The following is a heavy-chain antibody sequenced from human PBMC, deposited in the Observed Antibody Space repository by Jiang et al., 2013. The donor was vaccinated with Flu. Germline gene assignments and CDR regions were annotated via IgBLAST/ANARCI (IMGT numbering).Heavy chain of an antibody. D-gene: IGHD3-3*01. Sequence: PGQGLEWMGWINPNSGGTNYAQKFQGWVTMTRDTSISTAYMELSRLRSDDTAVYYCARGKLRMYDFWSGYFSGLPPPNWFDPWGQGTLVTVSS. V-gene: IGHV1-2*04. CDR2: INPNSGGT. J-gene: IGHJ5*02. CDR3: ARGKLRMYDFWSGYFSGLPPPNWFDP.